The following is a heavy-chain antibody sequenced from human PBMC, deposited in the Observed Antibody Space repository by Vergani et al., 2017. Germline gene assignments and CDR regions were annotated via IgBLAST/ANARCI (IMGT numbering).Heavy chain of an antibody. CDR1: GGTFSSYA. Sequence: QVQLVQSGAEVKKPGSSVKVSCKASGGTFSSYAISWVRQAPGQGLEWMGGIIPIFGTANYAQKFQGRVTVTANESTSTAYMELSSLGSEDTAVDYCATSIAAAGILYWGQGTLVTVSS. CDR2: IIPIFGTA. V-gene: IGHV1-69*13. J-gene: IGHJ4*02. CDR3: ATSIAAAGILY. D-gene: IGHD6-13*01.